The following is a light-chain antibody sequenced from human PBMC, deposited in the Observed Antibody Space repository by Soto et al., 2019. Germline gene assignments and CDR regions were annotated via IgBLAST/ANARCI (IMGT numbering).Light chain of an antibody. J-gene: IGKJ1*01. CDR1: HDIKNF. CDR2: AAS. Sequence: DIQMTQSPSSLSASVGDRVNITCRASHDIKNFLAWFQQRPGKAPKSLIYAASSLQSGVPSKFSGSGSGTEFTLTINNLQADDFATYYCHQYDNYLWTFGQGTKVEIK. V-gene: IGKV1-16*02. CDR3: HQYDNYLWT.